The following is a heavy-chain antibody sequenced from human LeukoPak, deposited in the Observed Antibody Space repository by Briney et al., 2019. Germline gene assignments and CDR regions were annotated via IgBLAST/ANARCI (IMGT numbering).Heavy chain of an antibody. D-gene: IGHD2-21*02. CDR2: IIPIFGTA. V-gene: IGHV1-69*05. CDR1: GGTFSSYA. Sequence: SVKVSCKASGGTFSSYAISWVRQAPGQGLDWMGGIIPIFGTANYAQKFQGRVTITTDESTSTAYMELRSLRSEDTAVYYCARGLYCGGDCYLYWGQGTLVTVSS. CDR3: ARGLYCGGDCYLY. J-gene: IGHJ4*02.